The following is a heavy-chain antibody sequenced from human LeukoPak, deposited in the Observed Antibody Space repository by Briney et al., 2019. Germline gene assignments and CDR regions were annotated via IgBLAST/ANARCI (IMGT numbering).Heavy chain of an antibody. D-gene: IGHD3-22*01. J-gene: IGHJ3*02. V-gene: IGHV1-18*01. CDR3: ARDRDYYDSSGYYRIPADI. Sequence: ASMKVSCKASGYTFTSYGISWVRQAPGQGLEWMGWISAYNGKTNYAQKLQGRVTITPDTSTSTAYMELRSLRSDDTAVYYCARDRDYYDSSGYYRIPADIWGQGTVVTVSS. CDR2: ISAYNGKT. CDR1: GYTFTSYG.